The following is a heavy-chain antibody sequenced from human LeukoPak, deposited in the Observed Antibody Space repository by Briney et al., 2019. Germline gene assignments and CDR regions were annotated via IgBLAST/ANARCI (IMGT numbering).Heavy chain of an antibody. Sequence: SETLPLTCAVSGGSITGHYWNWIRQTPGMRLEWIGYTSYSRTTIYNSYFKGRATVSIDTSKNQLYLNLTSVTATDTAVYYCAKLGHSDGWYLGAFDIWGQGTTVIVSS. CDR1: GGSITGHY. CDR2: TSYSRTT. J-gene: IGHJ3*02. V-gene: IGHV4-59*08. CDR3: AKLGHSDGWYLGAFDI. D-gene: IGHD6-19*01.